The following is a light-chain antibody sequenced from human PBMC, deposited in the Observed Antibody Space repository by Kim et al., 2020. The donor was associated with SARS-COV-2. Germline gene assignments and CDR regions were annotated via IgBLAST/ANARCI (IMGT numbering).Light chain of an antibody. CDR1: QSISSW. Sequence: AAVGDRVSITCRAKQSISSWLAWYQQKPGKAPKLLIYKSSSLESGVPSRFSGSGSGTEFTLTISSLQPDDCASYYCQQYNSYWTFGQGTKVDIK. V-gene: IGKV1-5*03. CDR3: QQYNSYWT. J-gene: IGKJ1*01. CDR2: KSS.